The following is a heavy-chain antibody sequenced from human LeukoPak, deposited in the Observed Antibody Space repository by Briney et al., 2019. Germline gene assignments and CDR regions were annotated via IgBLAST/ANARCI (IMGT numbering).Heavy chain of an antibody. CDR1: GYTFTSYY. CDR2: INPSGGST. V-gene: IGHV1-46*01. D-gene: IGHD6-6*01. CDR3: ARVGIAARLSYYYYGMDV. Sequence: ASVKVSCKASGYTFTSYYMHWVRQAPGQGLEWMGIINPSGGSTGYAQKFQGRVTMTRDTSTSTVYMELSSLRSEDTAVYYCARVGIAARLSYYYYGMDVWGQGTTVTVSS. J-gene: IGHJ6*02.